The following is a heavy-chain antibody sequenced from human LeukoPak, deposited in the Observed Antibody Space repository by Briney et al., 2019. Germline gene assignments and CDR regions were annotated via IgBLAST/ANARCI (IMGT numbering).Heavy chain of an antibody. Sequence: GGSLRLSCAASGFTFSSYWMSWVRQAPGKGLEWVATINQDGSEKYYVDSVKGRFTISRDNAKNSLYLQMNSLRAEEMAVYYCARESCLAGGSCALAEYFHHWGQGTLVTVSS. CDR2: INQDGSEK. D-gene: IGHD2-15*01. CDR3: ARESCLAGGSCALAEYFHH. CDR1: GFTFSSYW. V-gene: IGHV3-7*01. J-gene: IGHJ1*01.